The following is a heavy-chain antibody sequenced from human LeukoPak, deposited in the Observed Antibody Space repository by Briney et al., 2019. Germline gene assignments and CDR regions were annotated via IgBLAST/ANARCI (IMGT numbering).Heavy chain of an antibody. Sequence: SETLSLTCTVSGGSISSYYWSWIRQPAGKGLEWIGRIYTSGSTNYNPSLKSRVTMSVDTSKNQFSLKLSSVTAADTAVYYCARGYGYYDTLTGYQTYGAFDIWGQGTMVTVSS. J-gene: IGHJ3*02. CDR1: GGSISSYY. D-gene: IGHD3-9*01. CDR3: ARGYGYYDTLTGYQTYGAFDI. V-gene: IGHV4-4*07. CDR2: IYTSGST.